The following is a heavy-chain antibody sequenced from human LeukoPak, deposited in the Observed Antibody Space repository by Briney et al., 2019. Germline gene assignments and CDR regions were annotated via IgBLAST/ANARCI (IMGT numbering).Heavy chain of an antibody. Sequence: GGSLRLSCAASGFIVSNNYMSWARQAPGKGLKWVSIISTRGTTYYADSVKGRFTISRGNSQNTLYLQMNSLRAEDTAVYYCATRGRSGYYYGMDVWGQRTTVTLSS. J-gene: IGHJ6*02. CDR2: ISTRGTT. D-gene: IGHD1-26*01. V-gene: IGHV3-66*01. CDR3: ATRGRSGYYYGMDV. CDR1: GFIVSNNY.